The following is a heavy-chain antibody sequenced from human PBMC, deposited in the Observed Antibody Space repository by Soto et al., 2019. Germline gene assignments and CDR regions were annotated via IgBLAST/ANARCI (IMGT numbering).Heavy chain of an antibody. Sequence: EVQLVEPGGGLVQPGGSLRLSCAASGFTVSSNYMSWVRQAPGKGLAWVSVIYSGGSTYYAASVKGRFTISRDNSKNTLYLQMNSRRAEDTAVYYCGAEAVAGTSDSLVDYWGRGTLVTVSS. J-gene: IGHJ4*02. V-gene: IGHV3-66*01. CDR2: IYSGGST. CDR3: GAEAVAGTSDSLVDY. CDR1: GFTVSSNY. D-gene: IGHD6-19*01.